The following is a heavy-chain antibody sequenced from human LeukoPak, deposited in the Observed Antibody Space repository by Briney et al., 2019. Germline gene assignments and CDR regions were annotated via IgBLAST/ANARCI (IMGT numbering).Heavy chain of an antibody. Sequence: GGSLRLSCAASGFTFSDYSMNWVRQAPGKGLEWVSFISSSSAYIYYADSVKGRFTISRDNAKNSLYLQMTSLRAEDTAVYFCASGCSSVTYSKGDIWGQGTMVAVSS. CDR3: ASGCSSVTYSKGDI. V-gene: IGHV3-21*01. CDR2: ISSSSAYI. CDR1: GFTFSDYS. D-gene: IGHD2-2*01. J-gene: IGHJ3*02.